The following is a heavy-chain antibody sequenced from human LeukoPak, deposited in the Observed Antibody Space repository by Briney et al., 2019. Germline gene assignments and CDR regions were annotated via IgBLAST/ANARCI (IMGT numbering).Heavy chain of an antibody. J-gene: IGHJ6*03. CDR3: ARVWYSSRWYYYMDV. CDR1: GFTVSSNY. D-gene: IGHD6-19*01. Sequence: GGSLRLSCAVSGFTVSSNYMTWVRQAPGKGLEWVSVIYSGGSTYYTDSVKGRFTISRGNSKNTLYLQMNSLRAEDTAVYYCARVWYSSRWYYYMDVWGKGTTVTVSS. CDR2: IYSGGST. V-gene: IGHV3-53*01.